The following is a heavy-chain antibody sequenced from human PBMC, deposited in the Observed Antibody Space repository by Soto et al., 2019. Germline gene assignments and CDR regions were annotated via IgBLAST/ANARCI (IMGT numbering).Heavy chain of an antibody. CDR3: ATDPRYDSSGSLIDY. J-gene: IGHJ4*02. CDR1: GFTFSSYG. Sequence: GWSLRLSCAASGFTFSSYGMHWVRQAPGKGLEWVAVIWYDGSNKYYADSVKGRFTISRDNSKNTLYLQMNSLRAEDTAVYYCATDPRYDSSGSLIDYWGQGPLVT. D-gene: IGHD3-22*01. CDR2: IWYDGSNK. V-gene: IGHV3-33*01.